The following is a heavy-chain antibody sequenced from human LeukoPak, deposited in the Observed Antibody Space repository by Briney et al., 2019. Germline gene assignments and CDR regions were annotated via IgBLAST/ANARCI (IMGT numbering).Heavy chain of an antibody. Sequence: ASVKVSCKASGYTFTLYYMHWVRQAPGQGLEWMGIINPSGGTANYAQKFQGRVTMTRDTSTSTVYMELSSLRSEDTAVYYCARDLFSSSWYGPYYFDYWGQGTLVTVSS. D-gene: IGHD6-13*01. CDR1: GYTFTLYY. CDR2: INPSGGTA. V-gene: IGHV1-46*01. CDR3: ARDLFSSSWYGPYYFDY. J-gene: IGHJ4*02.